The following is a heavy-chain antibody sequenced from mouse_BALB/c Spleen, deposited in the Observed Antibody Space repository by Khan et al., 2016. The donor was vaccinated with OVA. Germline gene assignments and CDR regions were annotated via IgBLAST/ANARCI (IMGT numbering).Heavy chain of an antibody. Sequence: QLEESGPGLVKPSQSLSLTCCVTGYSITSGYFWNWLRQFPGNKLEWMGYIRYDGRSNYNPSLKNRISITRDTSKNQFFLKLNSVTPEDTATYYCARGGSSGPAWFAYWGQGTLVTVSA. J-gene: IGHJ3*01. V-gene: IGHV3-6*02. CDR3: ARGGSSGPAWFAY. CDR1: GYSITSGYF. CDR2: IRYDGRS. D-gene: IGHD3-1*01.